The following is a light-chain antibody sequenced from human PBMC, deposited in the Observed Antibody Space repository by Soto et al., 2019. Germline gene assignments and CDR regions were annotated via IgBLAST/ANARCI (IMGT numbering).Light chain of an antibody. J-gene: IGKJ4*01. CDR1: QSLVYSDVNTY. CDR3: MQGPHCGT. Sequence: DVLMTQSPLSLPVTVGQPASIACRSSQSLVYSDVNTYLNWFQQRPGQSPRRIIYKVSNRDSGVPERFSGSGSCTDFTLKISRVEAEDVGVHYCMQGPHCGTFGGGTKVEL. CDR2: KVS. V-gene: IGKV2-30*01.